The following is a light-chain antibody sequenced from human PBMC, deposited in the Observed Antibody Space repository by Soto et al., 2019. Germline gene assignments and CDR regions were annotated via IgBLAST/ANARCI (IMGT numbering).Light chain of an antibody. CDR3: QQYNNWPPLT. CDR1: QGVSSS. V-gene: IGKV3-15*01. CDR2: GAS. J-gene: IGKJ4*01. Sequence: EIVMTQSPATLSVSPGERATLSCRASQGVSSSVAWYQQKPGQAPRLLIYGASTRATGIPARFSGSGSGTEFTLTISSLQSEDFAVYYCQQYNNWPPLTFGGGTKVEI.